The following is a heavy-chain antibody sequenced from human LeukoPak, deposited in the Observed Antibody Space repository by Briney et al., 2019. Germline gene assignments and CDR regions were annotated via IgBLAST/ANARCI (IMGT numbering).Heavy chain of an antibody. Sequence: GVSLRLSCAPSVFTFIRYAMTGPRQAAGGGLEWVSGIGGSVGTTYCADSVKGRFSISRHNSKNALYLQLNSLRAEDTAVYYCAKGRNYASGSYGDSWGQGTLVTVSS. CDR3: AKGRNYASGSYGDS. D-gene: IGHD3-10*01. V-gene: IGHV3-23*01. J-gene: IGHJ4*02. CDR1: VFTFIRYA. CDR2: IGGSVGTT.